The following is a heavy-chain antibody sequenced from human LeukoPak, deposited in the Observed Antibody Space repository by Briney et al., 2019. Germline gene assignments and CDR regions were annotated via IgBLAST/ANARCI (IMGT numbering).Heavy chain of an antibody. CDR2: MNPNSGNT. Sequence: ASVKVSCKASGYTFTSYGISWVRPAPGQGLEWMGWMNPNSGNTGYAQKFQGRVTITRNTSISTAYMELSSLRSEDTAVYYCARDNYGSGSSADYWGQGTLVTVSS. D-gene: IGHD3-10*01. CDR1: GYTFTSYG. J-gene: IGHJ4*02. V-gene: IGHV1-8*03. CDR3: ARDNYGSGSSADY.